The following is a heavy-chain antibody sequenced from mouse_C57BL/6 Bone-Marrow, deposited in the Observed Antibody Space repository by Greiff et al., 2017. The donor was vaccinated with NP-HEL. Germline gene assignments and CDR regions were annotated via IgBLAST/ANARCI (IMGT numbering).Heavy chain of an antibody. D-gene: IGHD2-1*01. V-gene: IGHV1-62-2*01. J-gene: IGHJ4*01. Sequence: QVQLQQSGAELVKPGASVKLSCKASGYTFTEYTIHWVKQRSGQGLEWIGWFYPGSGSIKYNEKFKDKATLTADKSSSTVYMELSRLTSEDSAVFSCARDEIYYCNWERNYDALDYWGQGTPVTVSA. CDR1: GYTFTEYT. CDR2: FYPGSGSI. CDR3: ARDEIYYCNWERNYDALDY.